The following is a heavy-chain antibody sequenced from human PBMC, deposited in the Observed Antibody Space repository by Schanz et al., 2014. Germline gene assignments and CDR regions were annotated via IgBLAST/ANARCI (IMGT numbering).Heavy chain of an antibody. D-gene: IGHD3-10*01. CDR3: ARAKRFGDMDV. V-gene: IGHV1-69*02. CDR2: IISILDVG. CDR1: GGTFSSYT. Sequence: QVQLVQSGAEVKKPGSSVKVSCKASGGTFSSYTISWVRQAPGQGLEWMGRIISILDVGNYAQQFQGRVTMTTDTSTSTAYMELRSLRSDDTAVYYCARAKRFGDMDVWGQGTTVTVSS. J-gene: IGHJ6*02.